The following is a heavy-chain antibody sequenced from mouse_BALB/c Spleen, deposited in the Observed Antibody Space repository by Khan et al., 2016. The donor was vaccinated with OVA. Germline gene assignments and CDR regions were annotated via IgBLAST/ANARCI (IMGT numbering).Heavy chain of an antibody. D-gene: IGHD2-3*01. J-gene: IGHJ3*01. CDR2: ISTCYGHI. Sequence: QVHVQQSGPEPVRPGASVKISCKGSGYTFADSGMHWVRQRHAKGLEWIGVISTCYGHIKYNQKFKGRATMTVDKSSSTAYMDLSSLTSEDSTVYCCRRDGSSEFAYWGQGTLVTVSA. CDR1: GYTFADSG. V-gene: IGHV1S137*01. CDR3: RRDGSSEFAY.